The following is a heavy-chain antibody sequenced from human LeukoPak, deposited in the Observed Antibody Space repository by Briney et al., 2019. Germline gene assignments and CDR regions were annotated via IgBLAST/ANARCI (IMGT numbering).Heavy chain of an antibody. CDR3: ARITPSQAVAGALDY. Sequence: SGPALVKPTQTLTLTCTFSGFSLSTSGMCVSWIRQPPGKALEWLARIDWDDDKYYSTSLKTRLTISKDTSKNQVVLTMTNMDPVDTATYYCARITPSQAVAGALDYWGQGPWSPSPQ. CDR1: GFSLSTSGMC. V-gene: IGHV2-70*11. D-gene: IGHD6-19*01. J-gene: IGHJ4*02. CDR2: IDWDDDK.